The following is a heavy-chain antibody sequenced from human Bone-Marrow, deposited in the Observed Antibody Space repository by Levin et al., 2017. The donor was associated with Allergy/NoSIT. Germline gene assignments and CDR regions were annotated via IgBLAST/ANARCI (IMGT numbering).Heavy chain of an antibody. J-gene: IGHJ3*01. CDR3: ARDPLAFPGADTFNIDAFDV. CDR2: INSNTGGT. CDR1: GYTFTGYY. Sequence: ASVKVSCKASGYTFTGYYIHWVRQAPGQGLEWMGRINSNTGGTDYAPKFQAWVTMTRDTSITTAYLILSRLRSDDTAIYYCARDPLAFPGADTFNIDAFDVWGQGTMVSVSS. D-gene: IGHD1-1*01. V-gene: IGHV1-2*04.